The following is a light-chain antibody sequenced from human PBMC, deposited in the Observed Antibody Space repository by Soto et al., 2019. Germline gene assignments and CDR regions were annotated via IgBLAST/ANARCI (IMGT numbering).Light chain of an antibody. CDR1: QSIVTY. J-gene: IGKJ3*01. CDR2: DAS. Sequence: DIQMTQSPSSLSASVGDRVTITCRASQSIVTYLNWYQQKPGKAPKLLVYDASNLETGVPSRFSGSGSGTDFTFTISSLQPEDIATYYCQQYDNLPPGGFTFGPGTKVDIK. CDR3: QQYDNLPPGGFT. V-gene: IGKV1-33*01.